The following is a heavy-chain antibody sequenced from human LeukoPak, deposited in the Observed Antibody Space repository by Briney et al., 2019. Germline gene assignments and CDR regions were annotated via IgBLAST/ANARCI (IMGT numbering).Heavy chain of an antibody. CDR1: GFTFDDYT. CDR3: AKVERRYFDWSPFDY. J-gene: IGHJ4*02. D-gene: IGHD3-9*01. Sequence: GGSLRLSCAPSGFTFDDYTMHWVRQAPGKGLEWVSLISWDGGSTYYADSVKGRFTISRDNSKNSLYLQMNSLRTEDTALYYCAKVERRYFDWSPFDYWGQGNPGHRLL. V-gene: IGHV3-43*01. CDR2: ISWDGGST.